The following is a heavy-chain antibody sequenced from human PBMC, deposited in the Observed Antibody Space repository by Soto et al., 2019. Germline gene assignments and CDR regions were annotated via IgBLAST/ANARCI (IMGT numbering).Heavy chain of an antibody. CDR1: GFTFSSYA. V-gene: IGHV3-30-3*01. CDR2: ISYDGSNK. J-gene: IGHJ4*02. Sequence: GGSLRLSCAASGFTFSSYAMHWVRQAPGKGLEWVAVISYDGSNKYYADSVKGRFTISRDNSKNTLYLQMNSLRAEDTAVYYCARPGRFSGLVYWGQGTLVTVSS. CDR3: ARPGRFSGLVY. D-gene: IGHD3-22*01.